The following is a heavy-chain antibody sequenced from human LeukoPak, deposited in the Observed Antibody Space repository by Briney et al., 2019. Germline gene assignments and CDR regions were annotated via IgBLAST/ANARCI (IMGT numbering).Heavy chain of an antibody. V-gene: IGHV3-74*01. Sequence: PGGSLRLSCAASGFTTSSYWMHWVRQAPGKGLVWVSHIKSDGSSTSYADSVKGRLTISRDNAKNTLYLQMNSLRAEDTAVYYCARDRGYTQDYWGQGTLVTVSS. D-gene: IGHD5-12*01. CDR3: ARDRGYTQDY. CDR2: IKSDGSST. J-gene: IGHJ4*02. CDR1: GFTTSSYW.